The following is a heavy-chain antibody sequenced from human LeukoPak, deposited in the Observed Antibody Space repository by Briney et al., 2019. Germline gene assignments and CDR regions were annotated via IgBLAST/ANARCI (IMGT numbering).Heavy chain of an antibody. D-gene: IGHD6-13*01. J-gene: IGHJ4*02. Sequence: SVKVSCKASGYTFSNFYLHWMRQAPGQGLEWMGGIIPIFGTANYAQKFQGRVTITADKSTSTAYMELSSLRSEDMAVYYCARGLSSSSKGVSYFDYWGQGTLVTVSS. V-gene: IGHV1-69*06. CDR2: IIPIFGTA. CDR1: GYTFSNFY. CDR3: ARGLSSSSKGVSYFDY.